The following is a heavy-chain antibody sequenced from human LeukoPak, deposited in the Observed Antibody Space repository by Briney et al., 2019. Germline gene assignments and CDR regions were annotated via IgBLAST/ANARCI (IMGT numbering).Heavy chain of an antibody. Sequence: GGSLRLSCAASGFTFSSYSMNWVRQAPGKGLEWGSSISSSSSYIYYADSVKGRFTISRDNAKNSLYLQMNSLRAEDTAVYYCARAQYNWNDLYYFDYWGQGTLVTVSS. V-gene: IGHV3-21*01. CDR2: ISSSSSYI. D-gene: IGHD1-1*01. CDR3: ARAQYNWNDLYYFDY. CDR1: GFTFSSYS. J-gene: IGHJ4*02.